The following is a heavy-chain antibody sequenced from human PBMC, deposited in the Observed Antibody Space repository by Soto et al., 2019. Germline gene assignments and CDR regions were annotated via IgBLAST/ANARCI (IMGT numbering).Heavy chain of an antibody. J-gene: IGHJ5*01. CDR2: INQYGTA. V-gene: IGHV4-34*01. D-gene: IGHD2-2*01. Sequence: SETLSLTCAVSGGTLSPYYWAWVRQPPGKGLEWIGEINQYGTARYSPSLKSRVTMSVDRAKNQVSLRLDSVTAADTALYFCARPPGVHTAPLKRVYHHGLASWGQVTLVTVSS. CDR1: GGTLSPYY. CDR3: ARPPGVHTAPLKRVYHHGLAS.